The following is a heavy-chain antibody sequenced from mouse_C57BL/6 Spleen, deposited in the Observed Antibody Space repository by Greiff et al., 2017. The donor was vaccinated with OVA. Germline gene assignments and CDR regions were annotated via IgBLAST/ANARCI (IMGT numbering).Heavy chain of an antibody. CDR3: ARHSNYGSYWYFDV. D-gene: IGHD2-2*01. V-gene: IGHV5-6*01. J-gene: IGHJ1*03. Sequence: EVQGVESGGDLVKPGGSLKLSCAASGFTFSSYGTSWVRQTPDKRLEWVATISSGGSYTYYPDSVKGRFTISRDNAKNTLYLQMSSLKSEDTAMYYCARHSNYGSYWYFDVWGTGTTVTVAS. CDR2: ISSGGSYT. CDR1: GFTFSSYG.